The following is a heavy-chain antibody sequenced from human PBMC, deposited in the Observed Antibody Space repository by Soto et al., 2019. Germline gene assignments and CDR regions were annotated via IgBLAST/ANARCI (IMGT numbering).Heavy chain of an antibody. Sequence: SETLSLTCTVSGGSISSSSYYWAWIRQPPGKGLEWIGSIDYSGSTSYNESLKSRVTMSVDTSKNHFSLKLSSVTAADTAVYYCASHSRSGGSSPIGDYWGQGVLVTVSS. CDR1: GGSISSSSYY. CDR2: IDYSGST. J-gene: IGHJ4*02. V-gene: IGHV4-39*02. CDR3: ASHSRSGGSSPIGDY. D-gene: IGHD2-15*01.